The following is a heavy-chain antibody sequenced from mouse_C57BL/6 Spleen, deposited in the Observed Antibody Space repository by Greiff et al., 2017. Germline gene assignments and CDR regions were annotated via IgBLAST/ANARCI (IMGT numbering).Heavy chain of an antibody. Sequence: VQLQQPGAELMKPGASVKLSCKATGYTFTGYWIEWVKQRPGHGLEWIGEILPGSGSTNCNEKFKGKATFTADTSSNTAYMQLSSLTTVDSAIYYCARGSSGYYLDDWGQGTTLTVSS. V-gene: IGHV1-9*01. CDR3: ARGSSGYYLDD. CDR1: GYTFTGYW. CDR2: ILPGSGST. D-gene: IGHD3-2*02. J-gene: IGHJ2*01.